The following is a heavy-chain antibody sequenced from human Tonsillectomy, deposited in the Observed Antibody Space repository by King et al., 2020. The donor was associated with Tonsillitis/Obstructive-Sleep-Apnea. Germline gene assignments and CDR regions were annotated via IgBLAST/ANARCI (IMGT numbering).Heavy chain of an antibody. V-gene: IGHV3-48*03. J-gene: IGHJ3*02. CDR1: GFTFSSYE. Sequence: VQLVESGGGLVQPGGSLRLSCAASGFTFSSYEMNWVRQAPGKGLEWVSYISSSGSTIYYADSVKGRFTISRDNAKNSLYLQMNSLRAEDTAAYYCATEDYDSSGYYHAFDIWGQGTMVTVSS. D-gene: IGHD3-22*01. CDR3: ATEDYDSSGYYHAFDI. CDR2: ISSSGSTI.